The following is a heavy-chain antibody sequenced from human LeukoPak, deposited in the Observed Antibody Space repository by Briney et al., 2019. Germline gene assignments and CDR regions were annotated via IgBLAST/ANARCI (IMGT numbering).Heavy chain of an antibody. Sequence: GGSLRLSCAASGFTFSSYWMHWVRQAPGKGLVWVSRINSDGSSTSYADSVKGRFTISRDNAKNTLYLQMNSLRAEDTAVYYCXRASSGGSHDYWGQGTLVTVSS. CDR1: GFTFSSYW. V-gene: IGHV3-74*01. CDR2: INSDGSST. D-gene: IGHD2-15*01. CDR3: XRASSGGSHDY. J-gene: IGHJ4*02.